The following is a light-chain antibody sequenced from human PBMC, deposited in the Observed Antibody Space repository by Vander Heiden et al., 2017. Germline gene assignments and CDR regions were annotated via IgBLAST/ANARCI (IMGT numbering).Light chain of an antibody. CDR3: QQSFSSPLT. V-gene: IGKV1-39*01. CDR2: GAS. Sequence: DIQMTQSPSTLSASVGDRVTITCRASQSISRYLNWYQQKPGKAPNLLIYGASSLQSGVPSRFSGSGSGTDFTLTISSLQPEDFASYYCQQSFSSPLTFGGGTKVEIK. CDR1: QSISRY. J-gene: IGKJ4*01.